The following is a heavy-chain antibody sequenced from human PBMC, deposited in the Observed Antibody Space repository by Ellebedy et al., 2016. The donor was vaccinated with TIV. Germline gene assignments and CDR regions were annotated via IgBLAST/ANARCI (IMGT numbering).Heavy chain of an antibody. Sequence: GGSLRLSCAASGFTFSSYAMHWVRQAPGQRLEWMGWINAGNGNTEYSQKFQGRVTITRDTSASTAYMELSSLRSEDTAVYYCARGGHYYDSSGYLNMAFDIWGQGTMVTVSS. CDR3: ARGGHYYDSSGYLNMAFDI. V-gene: IGHV1-3*01. J-gene: IGHJ3*02. CDR1: GFTFSSYA. CDR2: INAGNGNT. D-gene: IGHD3-22*01.